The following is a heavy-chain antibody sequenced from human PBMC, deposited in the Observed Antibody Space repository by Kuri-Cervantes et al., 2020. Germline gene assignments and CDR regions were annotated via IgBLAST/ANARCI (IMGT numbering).Heavy chain of an antibody. CDR2: ISGSGGST. CDR3: ARDRRYYDSSGYYVGDGMDV. V-gene: IGHV3-23*01. CDR1: GFTFSSYA. D-gene: IGHD3-22*01. Sequence: GESLKISCAASGFTFSSYAMSWVRQAPGKGLEWVSAISGSGGSTYYADSVKGRFTISRDNSKNTLYLQMNSLRAEDTAVYYCARDRRYYDSSGYYVGDGMDVWGQGTTVTVSS. J-gene: IGHJ6*02.